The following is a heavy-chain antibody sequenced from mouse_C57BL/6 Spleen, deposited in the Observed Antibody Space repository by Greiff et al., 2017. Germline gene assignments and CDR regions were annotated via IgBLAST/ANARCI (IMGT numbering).Heavy chain of an antibody. CDR3: AKFYYYGSRGYFDY. Sequence: QVQLQQSGAELVKPGASVKMSCKASGYTFTSYWITWVKQRPGQGLEWIGDIYPGSGSTNYNEKFKSKATLTVDTSSSTAYMQLSSLTSEDSAVYYCAKFYYYGSRGYFDYWGQGTTLTVSS. D-gene: IGHD1-1*01. J-gene: IGHJ2*01. CDR2: IYPGSGST. CDR1: GYTFTSYW. V-gene: IGHV1-55*01.